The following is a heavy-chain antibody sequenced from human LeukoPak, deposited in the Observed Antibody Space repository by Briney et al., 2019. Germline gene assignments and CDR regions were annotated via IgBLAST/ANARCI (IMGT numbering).Heavy chain of an antibody. J-gene: IGHJ6*02. Sequence: GSLRLSCAASGFTFSGSAMHWVRQASGKGLEWVGRIRSKANSYATAYAASVKGRFTISRDDSKNTAYLQMNSLRAEDTAVYYCAKDLNFGGWYAEYYYYGMDAWGQGTTVTVSS. V-gene: IGHV3-73*01. CDR3: AKDLNFGGWYAEYYYYGMDA. CDR2: IRSKANSYAT. D-gene: IGHD6-19*01. CDR1: GFTFSGSA.